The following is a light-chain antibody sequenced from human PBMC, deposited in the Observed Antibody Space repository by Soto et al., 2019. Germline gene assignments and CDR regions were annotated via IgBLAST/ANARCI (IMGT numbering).Light chain of an antibody. V-gene: IGKV1-5*03. CDR1: PSISSW. CDR3: QQYNSYWT. J-gene: IGKJ1*01. CDR2: KAS. Sequence: DIQMTQSPSPLSASVGDRVTITCRASPSISSWLAWYQQKPGKAPKLLIHKASSLESGVPSWFSGSGSGTEFTLTISCLQPDDFATYYCQQYNSYWTFGQGTKVEIK.